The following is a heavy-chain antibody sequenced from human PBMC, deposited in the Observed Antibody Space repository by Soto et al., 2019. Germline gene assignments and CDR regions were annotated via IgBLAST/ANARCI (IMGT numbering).Heavy chain of an antibody. CDR1: GVSISSGGYY. V-gene: IGHV4-31*03. CDR2: IYYSGST. J-gene: IGHJ3*02. D-gene: IGHD3-22*01. Sequence: TLSLTCTVSGVSISSGGYYWSWIRQHPGKGLEWIGYIYYSGSTYYNPSLKSRVTISVDTSKNQFSLKLSSVTAADTAVYYCARDILGLYYYDSSNAFDIWGQGTMVTVSS. CDR3: ARDILGLYYYDSSNAFDI.